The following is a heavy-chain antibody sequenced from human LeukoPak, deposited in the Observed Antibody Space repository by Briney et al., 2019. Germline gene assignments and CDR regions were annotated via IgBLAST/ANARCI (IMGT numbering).Heavy chain of an antibody. CDR1: GDTFTGYY. V-gene: IGHV1-2*02. CDR2: IIANSGVT. D-gene: IGHD3-16*01. J-gene: IGHJ4*02. CDR3: ARDKNWGPDY. Sequence: ASVKVSCEASGDTFTGYYMHWVRQAPGQGLEWMGWIIANSGVTNYAQKFQGRVTTTRDTPVSTVYIELSRLRSDDTAVYYCARDKNWGPDYWGQGTLVTVSS.